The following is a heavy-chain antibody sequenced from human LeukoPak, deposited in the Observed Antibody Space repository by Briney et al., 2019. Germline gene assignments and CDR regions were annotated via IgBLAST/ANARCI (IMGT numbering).Heavy chain of an antibody. CDR3: ARGGRMTTVVTYYFDY. CDR1: GYTFTSYY. D-gene: IGHD4-23*01. CDR2: VNPSGGST. J-gene: IGHJ4*02. Sequence: ASVKVSCKASGYTFTSYYIHWVRQVPGQGLEWMGIVNPSGGSTTYAQEFQGRVTMTRDTSTSTVYMDLSSLRSDDTAVYFCARGGRMTTVVTYYFDYWGQGTLVTVSS. V-gene: IGHV1-46*01.